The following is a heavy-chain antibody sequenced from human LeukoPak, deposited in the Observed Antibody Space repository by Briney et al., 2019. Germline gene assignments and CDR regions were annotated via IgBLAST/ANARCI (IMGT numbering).Heavy chain of an antibody. J-gene: IGHJ4*02. CDR1: GGTFSSYA. D-gene: IGHD3-10*01. CDR2: IIPIFGTA. V-gene: IGHV1-69*05. CDR3: ARTPTNYGSGSFNDY. Sequence: ASVKVSCKASGGTFSSYAISWVRQAPGQGLEWMGGIIPIFGTANYAQKFQGRVTITTDESTSTAYMELSSLRSEDTAVYYCARTPTNYGSGSFNDYWGQGTLVTVSS.